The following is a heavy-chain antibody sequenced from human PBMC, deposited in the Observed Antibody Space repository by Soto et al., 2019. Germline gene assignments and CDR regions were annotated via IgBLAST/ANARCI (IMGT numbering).Heavy chain of an antibody. CDR1: GYTFARYY. D-gene: IGHD4-17*01. Sequence: GASVKVSCKASGYTFARYYMHWVRQAPGQGLEWMGMINPNADTTTYAQKFQGRFTVTRDSSTSTVYMELNSLRSEDTAVYYCARERYPYGLEDFSGQGTFVT. CDR2: INPNADTT. V-gene: IGHV1-46*01. J-gene: IGHJ4*02. CDR3: ARERYPYGLEDF.